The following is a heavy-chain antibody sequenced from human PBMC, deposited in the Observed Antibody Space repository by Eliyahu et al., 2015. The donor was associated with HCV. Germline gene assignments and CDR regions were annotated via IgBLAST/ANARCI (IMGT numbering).Heavy chain of an antibody. D-gene: IGHD4-17*01. CDR1: GFTFTTYW. Sequence: QLVESGGGWVQPGGSLRLSCAASGFTFTTYWMNWVRQPPGKGLEWVASIKEDGSEKDYVDSVKGRFTISRDSAENSVFLQMDSLRVEDTAVYFCARDYDDYLSPPKPLDYWGQGTLVTVSS. V-gene: IGHV3-7*01. CDR3: ARDYDDYLSPPKPLDY. J-gene: IGHJ4*02. CDR2: IKEDGSEK.